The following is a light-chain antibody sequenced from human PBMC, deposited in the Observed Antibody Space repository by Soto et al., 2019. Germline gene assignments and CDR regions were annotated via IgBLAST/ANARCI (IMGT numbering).Light chain of an antibody. CDR3: QLYNSYSEA. CDR2: KAS. Sequence: DIQMTQSPSTLSGSVGDRVTITCRASQTISSWLAWYQQKPGKAPKLLLYKASTLKSGVPSRFSGSGSGTEFTLTISSLQPDDFATEYGQLYNSYSEAFGQGTNVELK. J-gene: IGKJ1*01. V-gene: IGKV1-5*03. CDR1: QTISSW.